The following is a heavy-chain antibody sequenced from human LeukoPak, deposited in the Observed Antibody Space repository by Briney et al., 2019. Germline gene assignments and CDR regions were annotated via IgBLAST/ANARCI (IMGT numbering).Heavy chain of an antibody. CDR2: ISYDGSNK. Sequence: AGGSLRLSCAASGFTFSSYGMHWVRQAPGKGLEWVAVISYDGSNKYYADSVKGRLTISRDNSKNTLYLQMNSLRAEDTAVYYCAREGPRGNSQFDYWGQGTLVTVSS. J-gene: IGHJ4*02. D-gene: IGHD2/OR15-2a*01. CDR1: GFTFSSYG. CDR3: AREGPRGNSQFDY. V-gene: IGHV3-30*03.